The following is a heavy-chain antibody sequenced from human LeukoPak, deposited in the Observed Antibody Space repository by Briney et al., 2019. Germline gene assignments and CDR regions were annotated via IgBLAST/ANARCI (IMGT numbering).Heavy chain of an antibody. Sequence: LGESLKISCKASGYTFTNYWIGWVRQMPGKGLEWMGTIYPGDSDTRYSPSFQGQVTISADRSINTAYLQWTSLRASDSAMYYCAGRAYRHEWFDPWGQGTLVTVSS. D-gene: IGHD2-21*01. CDR1: GYTFTNYW. V-gene: IGHV5-51*01. J-gene: IGHJ5*02. CDR3: AGRAYRHEWFDP. CDR2: IYPGDSDT.